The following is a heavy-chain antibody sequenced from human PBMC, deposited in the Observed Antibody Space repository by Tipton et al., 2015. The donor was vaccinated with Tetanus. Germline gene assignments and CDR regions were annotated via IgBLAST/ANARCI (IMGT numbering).Heavy chain of an antibody. J-gene: IGHJ5*02. CDR1: GGSISRFY. Sequence: TLSLTCTISGGSISRFYWGWIRQPPGEGLEWIGYISHRGSTNYNPSLKSRVTMSVDTSKNQFSLRLSSVTAADTAVYYCARVRRGCSGGGCYSSFDPWGQGSLVIVSS. V-gene: IGHV4-59*01. D-gene: IGHD2-15*01. CDR3: ARVRRGCSGGGCYSSFDP. CDR2: ISHRGST.